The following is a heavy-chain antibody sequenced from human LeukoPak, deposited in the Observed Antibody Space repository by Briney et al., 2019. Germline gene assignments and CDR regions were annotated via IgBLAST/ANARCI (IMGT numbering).Heavy chain of an antibody. Sequence: PWGSLRLSCAASGFTFSSYAMSWVRQAPGKGLEWVSSISGSGGSTYYADSVKGRFTISRDNSNNTLYLQMNSLRAEDTAVYYCAKRRGLELLYYYYMDVWVKGTTVTVSS. CDR3: AKRRGLELLYYYYMDV. CDR1: GFTFSSYA. J-gene: IGHJ6*03. D-gene: IGHD1-7*01. CDR2: ISGSGGST. V-gene: IGHV3-23*01.